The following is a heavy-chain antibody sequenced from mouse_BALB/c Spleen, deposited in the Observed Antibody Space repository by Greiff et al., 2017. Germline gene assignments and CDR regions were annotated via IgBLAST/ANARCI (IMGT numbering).Heavy chain of an antibody. CDR3: ARTGTLDY. Sequence: EVMLVESGGGLVQPGGSLRLSCATSGFTFTDYYMSWVRQPPGKALEWLGFIRNKANGYTTEYSASVKGRFTISRDNSQSILYLQMNTLRAEDSATYYCARTGTLDYWGQGTTLTVSS. D-gene: IGHD4-1*01. J-gene: IGHJ2*01. V-gene: IGHV7-3*02. CDR2: IRNKANGYTT. CDR1: GFTFTDYY.